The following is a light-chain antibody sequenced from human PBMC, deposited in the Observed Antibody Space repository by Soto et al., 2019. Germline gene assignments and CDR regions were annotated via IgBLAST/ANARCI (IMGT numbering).Light chain of an antibody. CDR1: QSLSSSY. J-gene: IGKJ2*01. V-gene: IGKV3-20*01. Sequence: EIVLTQSPGALSLSPGEGATLSCRASQSLSSSYVAWYQQKVGQPPRLLIYGASNRATGIPDRFSGSWSGTEFTLTISRLEPEDFAVYYCQQYGISPSYTFAQATKLEIK. CDR2: GAS. CDR3: QQYGISPSYT.